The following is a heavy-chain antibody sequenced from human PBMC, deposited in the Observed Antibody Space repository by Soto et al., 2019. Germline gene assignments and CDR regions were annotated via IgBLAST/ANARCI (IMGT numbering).Heavy chain of an antibody. Sequence: SETLSLTCTVSGGSISSYYWSWIRQPPGKGLEWIGEINHSGSTNYNPSLKSRVTISVDTSKNQFSLKLSSVTAADTAVYYCARGSRWLVLNWFDPWGQGTLVTVSS. D-gene: IGHD6-19*01. CDR2: INHSGST. V-gene: IGHV4-34*01. CDR3: ARGSRWLVLNWFDP. CDR1: GGSISSYY. J-gene: IGHJ5*02.